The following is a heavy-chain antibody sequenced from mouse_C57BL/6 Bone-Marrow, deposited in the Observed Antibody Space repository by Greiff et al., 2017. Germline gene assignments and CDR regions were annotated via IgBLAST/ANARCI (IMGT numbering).Heavy chain of an antibody. CDR3: AREGGDGY. D-gene: IGHD3-3*01. J-gene: IGHJ2*01. V-gene: IGHV3-6*01. CDR1: GYSITSDYY. CDR2: ISYDGSN. Sequence: ESGPGLVKPSQSLSLTCSVTGYSITSDYYWNWIRQFPGNKLEWMGYISYDGSNNYNPSLKNRISITRDTSKNQFFLKLNSVTTEDTATYYCAREGGDGYWGQGTTLTVSS.